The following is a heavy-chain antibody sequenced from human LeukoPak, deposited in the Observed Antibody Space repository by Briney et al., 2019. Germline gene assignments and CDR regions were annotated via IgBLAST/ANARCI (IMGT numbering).Heavy chain of an antibody. D-gene: IGHD1-14*01. CDR2: IYHSGST. CDR1: GGSISSYY. CDR3: ARETVNGNWFDP. Sequence: SETQSLTCTVSGGSISSYYWSWIRQPPGKGLEWIGYIYHSGSTYYNPPLKSRVTISVDTSKNQFSLKLRSVTAADTAVYYCARETVNGNWFDPWGQGTLVTVSS. J-gene: IGHJ5*02. V-gene: IGHV4-59*12.